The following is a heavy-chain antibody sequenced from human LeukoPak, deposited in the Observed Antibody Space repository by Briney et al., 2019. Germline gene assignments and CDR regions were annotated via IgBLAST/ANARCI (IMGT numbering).Heavy chain of an antibody. D-gene: IGHD3-16*02. J-gene: IGHJ4*02. CDR3: AKDRNVWGTYPLYFDY. V-gene: IGHV3-30*02. CDR2: IRYDGINK. Sequence: GGSQRLSCAASGFTFSSYAMHWVRQAPGKGLEWVAFIRYDGINKDYADSVKGPFTISRDNSKNMLYLQMSSLRAEDTAVYYCAKDRNVWGTYPLYFDYWGQGTLVTVSS. CDR1: GFTFSSYA.